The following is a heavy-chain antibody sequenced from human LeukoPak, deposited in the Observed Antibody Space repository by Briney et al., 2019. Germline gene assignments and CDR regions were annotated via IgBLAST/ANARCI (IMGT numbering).Heavy chain of an antibody. D-gene: IGHD1-26*01. CDR1: GFTFSDYY. J-gene: IGHJ4*02. V-gene: IGHV3-11*03. CDR3: GRNYGGSYYTPIDY. CDR2: ISSSSSYT. Sequence: GGSLRLSCAASGFTFSDYYMSWIRQAPGKGLEWVSYISSSSSYTNYADSVKGRFTISRDNAKNSLYLQMNSLRAEDTAVYYWGRNYGGSYYTPIDYGAQGTLVPVPS.